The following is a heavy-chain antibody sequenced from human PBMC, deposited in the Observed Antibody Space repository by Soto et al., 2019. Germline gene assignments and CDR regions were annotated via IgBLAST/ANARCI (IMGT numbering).Heavy chain of an antibody. J-gene: IGHJ4*02. CDR3: ARDGGSGDSYFDY. D-gene: IGHD3-16*01. Sequence: GSLRLSCAASGFTFSSYSMNWVRQAPGKGLEWVSSISSSSSYIYYADSVKGRFTISRDNAKNSLYLQMNSLRAEDTAVYYCARDGGSGDSYFDYWGQGTPVTVSS. CDR2: ISSSSSYI. V-gene: IGHV3-21*01. CDR1: GFTFSSYS.